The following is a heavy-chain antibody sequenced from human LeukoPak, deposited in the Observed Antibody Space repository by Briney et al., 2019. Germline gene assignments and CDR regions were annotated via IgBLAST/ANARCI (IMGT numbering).Heavy chain of an antibody. J-gene: IGHJ4*02. D-gene: IGHD2-2*01. Sequence: GRTLRLSCAASGFTFSNYGMHWVRQAPGKGLEWVAFIRYDGSNKYYADSVKGRFTISRDNSKNTLYLQMNSLRAEDTAVYYCAKDLGDTVVVPAANFDYWGQGTLVTVSS. CDR2: IRYDGSNK. V-gene: IGHV3-30*02. CDR1: GFTFSNYG. CDR3: AKDLGDTVVVPAANFDY.